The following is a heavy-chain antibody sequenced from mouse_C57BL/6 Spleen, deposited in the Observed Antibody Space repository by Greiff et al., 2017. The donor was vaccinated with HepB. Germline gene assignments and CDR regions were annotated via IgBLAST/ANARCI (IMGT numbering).Heavy chain of an antibody. CDR1: GYTFTSYW. Sequence: QVQLQQSGAELAKPGASVKLSCKASGYTFTSYWMHWVKQRPGQGLEWIGYINPSSGYTKYNQKFKDKATLTADKSSSTAYMQLSSLTYEDSAVYYCARSVWDDGYLFDYWGQGTLVTVSA. J-gene: IGHJ3*01. CDR2: INPSSGYT. V-gene: IGHV1-7*01. CDR3: ARSVWDDGYLFDY. D-gene: IGHD2-3*01.